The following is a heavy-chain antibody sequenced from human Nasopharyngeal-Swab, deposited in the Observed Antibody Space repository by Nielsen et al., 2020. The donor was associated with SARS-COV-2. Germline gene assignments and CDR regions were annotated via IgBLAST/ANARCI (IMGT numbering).Heavy chain of an antibody. Sequence: GGSLRLSCAASGFTFDDYAMHWVRQAPGKGLEWVSGISWNSGSIGYADSVKGRFTISRDNAKNSLYLQMNSLRAEDTALYYCAKDRDYGDYATYYYYGMDVWGQGTTVTVSS. J-gene: IGHJ6*02. CDR2: ISWNSGSI. CDR1: GFTFDDYA. CDR3: AKDRDYGDYATYYYYGMDV. V-gene: IGHV3-9*01. D-gene: IGHD4-17*01.